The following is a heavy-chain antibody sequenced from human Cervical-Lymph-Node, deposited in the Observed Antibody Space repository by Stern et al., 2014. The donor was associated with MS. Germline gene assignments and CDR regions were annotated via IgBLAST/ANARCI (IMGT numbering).Heavy chain of an antibody. J-gene: IGHJ4*02. CDR2: IHPSGNA. CDR1: GGSVSSGTSY. V-gene: IGHV4-61*02. CDR3: ASGYRFFES. D-gene: IGHD5-18*01. Sequence: VQLVESGPGLVKPSQTLSLTCTLSGGSVSSGTSYWSWIRQPAGKGLEWIGRIHPSGNAFYTPSLKSRVPISLDTSKNQISLKLNSGTAADTAVYYCASGYRFFESWGQGTLVTVSS.